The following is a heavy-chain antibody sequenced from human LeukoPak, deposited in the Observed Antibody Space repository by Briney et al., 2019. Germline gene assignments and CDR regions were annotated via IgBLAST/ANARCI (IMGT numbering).Heavy chain of an antibody. D-gene: IGHD5-18*01. Sequence: GESLKISCKGSGYSFTSHWIGWVRQMPGKGLESMGIIYPGDSDTRYSPSFQGQVTISADKSISTAYLQWSSLKASDTAMYYCARHISLNTAMDDAFDIWGQGTMVTVSS. CDR3: ARHISLNTAMDDAFDI. CDR1: GYSFTSHW. CDR2: IYPGDSDT. V-gene: IGHV5-51*01. J-gene: IGHJ3*02.